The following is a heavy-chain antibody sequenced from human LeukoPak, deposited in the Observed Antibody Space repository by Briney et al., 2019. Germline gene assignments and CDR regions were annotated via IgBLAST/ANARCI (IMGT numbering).Heavy chain of an antibody. D-gene: IGHD2-2*03. CDR3: ARWISASRFDY. J-gene: IGHJ4*02. Sequence: PGESLKISCKASGYSFTSFWITWVRQMPGKGLEWMGKIDPSDSYTNYSPSFEGHVTISSDKSITTAYLQWGSLRASDTAMYYCARWISASRFDYWGRGTLVTVSS. CDR2: IDPSDSYT. CDR1: GYSFTSFW. V-gene: IGHV5-10-1*01.